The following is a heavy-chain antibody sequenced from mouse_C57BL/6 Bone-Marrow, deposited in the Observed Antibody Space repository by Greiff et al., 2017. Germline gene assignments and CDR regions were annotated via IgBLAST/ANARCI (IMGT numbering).Heavy chain of an antibody. CDR2: IYPRSGNT. CDR3: AGSGITPWFAY. D-gene: IGHD1-1*01. CDR1: GYTFTSYG. Sequence: QVQLQQSGAELARPGASVKLSCKASGYTFTSYGISWVKQRTGQGLEWIGEIYPRSGNTYYNEKFKGKATLTADKSSSTAYMELRSLTSEDSAVYFCAGSGITPWFAYWGQGTLVTVSA. J-gene: IGHJ3*01. V-gene: IGHV1-81*01.